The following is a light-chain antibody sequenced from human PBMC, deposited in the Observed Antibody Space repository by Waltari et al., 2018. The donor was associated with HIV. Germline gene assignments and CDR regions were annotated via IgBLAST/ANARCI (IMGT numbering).Light chain of an antibody. CDR3: QQYNSYSYT. CDR1: QDIHIW. Sequence: DIQMTQSPSTLSASVGDSVTITCRASQDIHIWLAWYQQKPGKAPKVLIYEASTLQNGVPSRFSGSGSGSEFTLTISSLQPDDFATYYCQQYNSYSYTFGQGTKLEIK. CDR2: EAS. V-gene: IGKV1-5*03. J-gene: IGKJ2*01.